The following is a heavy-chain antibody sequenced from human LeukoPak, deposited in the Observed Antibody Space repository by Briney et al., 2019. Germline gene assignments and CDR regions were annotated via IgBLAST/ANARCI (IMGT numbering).Heavy chain of an antibody. D-gene: IGHD3-16*01. V-gene: IGHV3-9*01. CDR3: AKANWGATEQVDFDY. Sequence: GGSLRLSCAASGFTFDDYAMHWVRQAPGKGLEWVSGISWNSGSIGYADSVKGRFTISRDNAKNSLYLQMNSLRAENTALYYCAKANWGATEQVDFDYWGQGTLVTVSS. J-gene: IGHJ4*02. CDR2: ISWNSGSI. CDR1: GFTFDDYA.